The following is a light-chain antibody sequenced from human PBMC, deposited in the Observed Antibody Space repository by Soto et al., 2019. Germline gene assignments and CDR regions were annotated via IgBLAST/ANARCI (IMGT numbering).Light chain of an antibody. Sequence: EIVLTQSPGTLSLSPGERATLSCRASQSVSSSYLAWYQQKPGQAPRLLIYGASSRATGIPDRFSGSGSGTDFTLTISRLRSVFFAVYIYPQSGSLLSYTFGQGTKLEIK. CDR2: GAS. CDR3: PQSGSLLSYT. CDR1: QSVSSSY. J-gene: IGKJ2*01. V-gene: IGKV3-20*01.